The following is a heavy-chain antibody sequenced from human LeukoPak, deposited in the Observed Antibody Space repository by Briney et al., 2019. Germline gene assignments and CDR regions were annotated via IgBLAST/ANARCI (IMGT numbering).Heavy chain of an antibody. Sequence: GESLKIPCKAFGYSFTTYWIAWVRQMPGKGLEWMGIIYPGDSDTRYSPSFQGQVTISVVKSISTAYLQWSSLKASDTAMYFCARLRGNYFDTYDYWGQGTLVTVSS. D-gene: IGHD3-22*01. CDR3: ARLRGNYFDTYDY. J-gene: IGHJ4*02. CDR1: GYSFTTYW. CDR2: IYPGDSDT. V-gene: IGHV5-51*01.